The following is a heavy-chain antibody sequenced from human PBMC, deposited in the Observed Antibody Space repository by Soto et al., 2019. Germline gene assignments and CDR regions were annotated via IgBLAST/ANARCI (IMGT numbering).Heavy chain of an antibody. J-gene: IGHJ6*02. V-gene: IGHV3-21*01. CDR3: ARDGEGATYYYYYGIDV. CDR2: ISSSSSYI. CDR1: GFTFSSYS. D-gene: IGHD1-26*01. Sequence: VGSLRLSCAASGFTFSSYSMNWVRQAPGKGLEWVSSISSSSSYIYYADSVKGRFTISRDNAKNSLYLQMNSLRAEDTAVYYCARDGEGATYYYYYGIDVWRQGTTVTVSS.